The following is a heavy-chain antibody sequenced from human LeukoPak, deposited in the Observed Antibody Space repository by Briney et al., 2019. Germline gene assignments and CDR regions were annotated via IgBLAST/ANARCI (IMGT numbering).Heavy chain of an antibody. CDR1: GGSVNSGSYY. D-gene: IGHD3-10*01. Sequence: SETLSLTCTVSGGSVNSGSYYWNWIRQPPGKGLEWIGYIHYSGSTNYNPSLKSRVTISVDTSKNQFSLKLSSVTAADTAVYYCARVNYGSATKEDYWGQGTLVTVSS. CDR2: IHYSGST. J-gene: IGHJ4*02. V-gene: IGHV4-61*01. CDR3: ARVNYGSATKEDY.